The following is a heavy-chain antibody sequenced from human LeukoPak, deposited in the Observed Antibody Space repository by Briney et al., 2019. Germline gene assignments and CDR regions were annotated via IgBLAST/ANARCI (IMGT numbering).Heavy chain of an antibody. D-gene: IGHD5-24*01. CDR2: IYYSGST. CDR3: ARTRDGYRFDY. CDR1: GGSISSYY. Sequence: SETLSLTCTVSGGSISSYYWSWIRQPPGKGLEWIGYIYYSGSTNYNPSLKSRVTISVDTSKNQFSLKLSSVTAADTAVYYCARTRDGYRFDYWGRGTLVTVSS. J-gene: IGHJ4*02. V-gene: IGHV4-59*01.